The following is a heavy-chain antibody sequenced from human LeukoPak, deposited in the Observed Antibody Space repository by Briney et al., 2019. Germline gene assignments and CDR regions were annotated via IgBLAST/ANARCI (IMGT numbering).Heavy chain of an antibody. Sequence: GGSLRLSCTASGFTFSNYWMSWVRQTPEKGLEWVANIKQDGSEKVYVDSVKGRFTISRDNAQTSLYLHMNSLRAEDTAVYYCARDPYSSSWSYGMDVWGQGTTVTVSS. D-gene: IGHD6-13*01. V-gene: IGHV3-7*05. CDR2: IKQDGSEK. CDR1: GFTFSNYW. J-gene: IGHJ6*02. CDR3: ARDPYSSSWSYGMDV.